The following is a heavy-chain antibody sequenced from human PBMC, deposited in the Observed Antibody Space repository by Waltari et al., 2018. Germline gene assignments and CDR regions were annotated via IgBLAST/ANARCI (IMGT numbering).Heavy chain of an antibody. J-gene: IGHJ3*01. V-gene: IGHV4-38-2*01. CDR2: IFHRGAT. CDR3: VRTNAFDF. Sequence: QVQLQESGPGPVKPSEPLSLTCPVSGYSLSSGHHWGWVRQTPGKGLGWIGSIFHRGATYYNPSLKSRVTVSIDKSKNQFSLRVSSVTAADTAVYYCVRTNAFDFWGQGIMVTVSS. CDR1: GYSLSSGHH.